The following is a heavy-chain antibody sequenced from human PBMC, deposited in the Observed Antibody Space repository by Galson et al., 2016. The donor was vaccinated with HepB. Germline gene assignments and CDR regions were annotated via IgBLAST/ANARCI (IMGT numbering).Heavy chain of an antibody. J-gene: IGHJ3*01. CDR1: GYSFSTYW. V-gene: IGHV5-51*01. Sequence: QSGAEVKKPGESLKISCKGSGYSFSTYWIGWVRQMPGKGLEWMGIIYPADSDTRYSPSFQGQVTTSADKSINTAYLQWSSLKASDTAMYYCAKSGPYYYDYSGYYSNAFDLWGQGTLVTVSP. CDR2: IYPADSDT. CDR3: AKSGPYYYDYSGYYSNAFDL. D-gene: IGHD3-22*01.